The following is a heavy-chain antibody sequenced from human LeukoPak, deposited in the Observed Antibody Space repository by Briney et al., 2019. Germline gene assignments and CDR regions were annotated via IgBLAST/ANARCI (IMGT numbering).Heavy chain of an antibody. CDR2: IYTSGST. CDR3: AGDNGSGSLFDY. V-gene: IGHV4-4*08. D-gene: IGHD3-10*01. J-gene: IGHJ4*02. Sequence: SETLSLTCTVSGGSISNYYWNWIRQPPGKGLEWIGHIYTSGSTNYNPSLKSRVTISVDTSKNQFSLKLSSVTAADTAVYYCAGDNGSGSLFDYWGQGTLVTVSS. CDR1: GGSISNYY.